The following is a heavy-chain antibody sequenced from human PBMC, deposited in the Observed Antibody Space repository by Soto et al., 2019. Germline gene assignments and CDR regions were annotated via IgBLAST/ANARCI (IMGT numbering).Heavy chain of an antibody. J-gene: IGHJ5*02. D-gene: IGHD3-22*01. CDR1: GGSLSAYY. Sequence: PSETLSLTCTVSGGSLSAYYWSWIRQPPGKGLEWIGYIYYSGSTNYNPSLKSRVSMSIDRSGNQFSLRLSSVTAADTAIYYCARVPTMIAEAPFDPWGQGTLVTVSS. V-gene: IGHV4-59*12. CDR3: ARVPTMIAEAPFDP. CDR2: IYYSGST.